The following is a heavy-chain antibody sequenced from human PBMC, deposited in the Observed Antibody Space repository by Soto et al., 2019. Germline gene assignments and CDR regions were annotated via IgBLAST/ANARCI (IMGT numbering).Heavy chain of an antibody. CDR2: IYYSGST. J-gene: IGHJ4*02. CDR3: ARDRAAASNY. D-gene: IGHD6-13*01. Sequence: QVQLQESGPGLVKPSETLSLTCTVSGGSISSYYWSWIRQPPGKGLEWIGYIYYSGSTNYNPSLETRVTISVDTSKNQFSLKLSSVTAADTAVYYCARDRAAASNYWGQGTLVTVSS. V-gene: IGHV4-59*01. CDR1: GGSISSYY.